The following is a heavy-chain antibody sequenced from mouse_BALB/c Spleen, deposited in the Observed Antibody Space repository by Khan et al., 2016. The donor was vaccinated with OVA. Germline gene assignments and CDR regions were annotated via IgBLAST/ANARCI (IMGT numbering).Heavy chain of an antibody. V-gene: IGHV9-4*02. Sequence: LVESGPELKKPGETVRISCKASGYTFTTAGMQWVQKMPGKGLKWIGWIHTHSGVPKYAEDFKGRFAFSLETSASTAYLQIPNLKNEDTATYFCASGYGYGWYFDVWGAGTTVTVSA. CDR2: IHTHSGVP. CDR1: GYTFTTAG. D-gene: IGHD2-2*01. CDR3: ASGYGYGWYFDV. J-gene: IGHJ1*01.